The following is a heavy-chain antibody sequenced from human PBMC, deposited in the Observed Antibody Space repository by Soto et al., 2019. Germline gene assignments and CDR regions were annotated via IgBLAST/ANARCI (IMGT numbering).Heavy chain of an antibody. J-gene: IGHJ3*02. CDR3: ATMVYYYDSSYDENDAFDI. Sequence: GPVEVSLKASGYTFTSYAIHWGRQAPRQKLEWMGWINAGNGNTKYSQKFQGRVTITRDTSASTAYMELSSLRSEDTAVYYCATMVYYYDSSYDENDAFDIWGQGTMVTVSS. CDR2: INAGNGNT. D-gene: IGHD3-22*01. CDR1: GYTFTSYA. V-gene: IGHV1-3*01.